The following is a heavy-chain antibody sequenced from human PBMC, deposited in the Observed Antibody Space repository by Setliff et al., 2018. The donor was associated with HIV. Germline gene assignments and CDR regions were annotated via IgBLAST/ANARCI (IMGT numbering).Heavy chain of an antibody. CDR1: GGSISNSRYY. D-gene: IGHD4-17*01. J-gene: IGHJ6*02. V-gene: IGHV4-39*01. Sequence: PSETLSLTCTVSGGSISNSRYYWSWIRQPPGKGLEWIGSIYYSGSTYYNPSLKSRVTISVDTSKNQFSLKVNSVTAADTAVYYCARGGPTVAFGLDVWGQGTTVTVSS. CDR3: ARGGPTVAFGLDV. CDR2: IYYSGST.